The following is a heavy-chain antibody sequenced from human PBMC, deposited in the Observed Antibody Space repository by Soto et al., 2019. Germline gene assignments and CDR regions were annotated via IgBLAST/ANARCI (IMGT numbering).Heavy chain of an antibody. CDR1: GGSISSYY. CDR3: ARRVYGAGVWFFDY. J-gene: IGHJ4*02. CDR2: IYYSGST. Sequence: QVQLQESGPGLVKPSETLSLTCTVSGGSISSYYWSWIRQPPGKGLEWIGYIYYSGSTNYNPSLQTRVTIPVDTSHNQFSLELSSVTAADTAVYYCARRVYGAGVWFFDYWGQGTLVTVSS. V-gene: IGHV4-59*08. D-gene: IGHD4-17*01.